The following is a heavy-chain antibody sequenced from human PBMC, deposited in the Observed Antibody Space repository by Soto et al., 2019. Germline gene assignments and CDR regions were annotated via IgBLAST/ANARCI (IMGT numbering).Heavy chain of an antibody. V-gene: IGHV1-69*02. CDR3: ARGRGYSYGLFDY. Sequence: QVQLVQSGAEVKEPGSSVKVSCKASGGTFSSYTISWVRQAPGQGLEWMGRIIPILGIANYAQKFQGRVTITADKSTSTAYLELSSLRSEDTAVYYCARGRGYSYGLFDYWGQGTLVTVSS. D-gene: IGHD5-18*01. CDR2: IIPILGIA. J-gene: IGHJ4*02. CDR1: GGTFSSYT.